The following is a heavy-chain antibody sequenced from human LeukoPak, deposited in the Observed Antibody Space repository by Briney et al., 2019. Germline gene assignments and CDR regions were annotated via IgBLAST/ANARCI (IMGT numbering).Heavy chain of an antibody. CDR3: ARDEAFVEYSSSPDY. CDR2: ISAYNGNT. Sequence: ASVKVSCKASGGTFSSYAISWVRQAPGQGLEWMGWISAYNGNTNYAQKLQGRVTMTTDTSTSTAYMELRSLRSDDTAVYYCARDEAFVEYSSSPDYWGQGTLVTVSS. CDR1: GGTFSSYA. V-gene: IGHV1-18*01. D-gene: IGHD6-6*01. J-gene: IGHJ4*02.